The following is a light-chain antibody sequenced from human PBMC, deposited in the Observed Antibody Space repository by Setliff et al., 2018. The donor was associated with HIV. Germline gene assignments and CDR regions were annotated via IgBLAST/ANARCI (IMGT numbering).Light chain of an antibody. Sequence: QSVLAQPPSASGSPGQSVTISCTGTSSDVGAYNYVSWYQQHPGKAPKLMIYEVNKRPSGVPDRFSGSKSGNTASLTVSGLQAEDEADYYCNSYASSSPVVFGGGTKVTVL. CDR3: NSYASSSPVV. J-gene: IGLJ2*01. CDR2: EVN. CDR1: SSDVGAYNY. V-gene: IGLV2-8*01.